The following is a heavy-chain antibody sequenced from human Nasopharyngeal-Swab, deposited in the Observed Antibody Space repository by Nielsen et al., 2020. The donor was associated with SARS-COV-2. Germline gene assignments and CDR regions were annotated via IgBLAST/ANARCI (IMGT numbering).Heavy chain of an antibody. CDR2: INHSGST. V-gene: IGHV4-34*01. D-gene: IGHD6-19*01. J-gene: IGHJ4*02. CDR3: ARYYSSGNFDY. Sequence: WIRQPPGKGLEWIGEINHSGSTNYNPSLKSRVTISVDTSKNQFSLKLSSVTAADTAVYYCARYYSSGNFDYWGQGTPVTVSS.